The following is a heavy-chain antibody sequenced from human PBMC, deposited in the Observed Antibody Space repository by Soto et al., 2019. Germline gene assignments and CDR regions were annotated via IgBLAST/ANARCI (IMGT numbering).Heavy chain of an antibody. CDR2: ISGSDDST. D-gene: IGHD6-6*01. J-gene: IGHJ4*02. CDR1: GFTFSSYA. V-gene: IGHV3-23*01. CDR3: AKRSSSSKFDY. Sequence: EVQLLESGGGLVQPGESLRLSCAASGFTFSSYAMSWVRQAPGKGLEWVSVISGSDDSTYYADSVKGRFTISRDNSKNTLYRQMNSLRAEATAVYYCAKRSSSSKFDYWGQGTLVNVSS.